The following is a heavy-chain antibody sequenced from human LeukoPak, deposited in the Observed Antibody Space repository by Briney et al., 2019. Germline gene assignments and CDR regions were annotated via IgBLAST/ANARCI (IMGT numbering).Heavy chain of an antibody. Sequence: GGSLRLSCAPSGFTFSKYGMQWVRQAPGKGLEWVAVIWSDGNKRYYSDSVKGRFTISRDNSGNTLFLQMNSLRAEGTAVYFCARDSTTSTYYMDAWGKGTTVTVSS. CDR1: GFTFSKYG. D-gene: IGHD2-2*01. CDR2: IWSDGNKR. J-gene: IGHJ6*03. V-gene: IGHV3-33*01. CDR3: ARDSTTSTYYMDA.